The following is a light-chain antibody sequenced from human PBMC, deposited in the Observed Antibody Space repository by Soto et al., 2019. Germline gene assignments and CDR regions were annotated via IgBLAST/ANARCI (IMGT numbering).Light chain of an antibody. J-gene: IGKJ1*01. CDR2: LGS. CDR3: MQHLQQWK. Sequence: DIVMTQSPLSLPVTPGEPASISCRSSQSLLHSNGYNYLDWYLQKPGQSPQLLIYLGSNRASGVPDRFSGSGSGTDFTLKISRVEAEDVGVYYCMQHLQQWKCGQGTKVDIK. V-gene: IGKV2-28*01. CDR1: QSLLHSNGYNY.